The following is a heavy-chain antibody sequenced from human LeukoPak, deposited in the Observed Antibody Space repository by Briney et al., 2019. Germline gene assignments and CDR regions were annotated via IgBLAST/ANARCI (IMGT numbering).Heavy chain of an antibody. CDR3: GKDWKLDY. CDR2: ISDNGGDT. D-gene: IGHD1-1*01. Sequence: GGSLRLSCAASGFTFNNYAMSWVRQAPGKGLEWVSAISDNGGDTKYADSVKGRFTISRDNSKNTLYLQMNSLRAEDTAIYYCGKDWKLDYWGQGTLVTVSS. V-gene: IGHV3-23*01. CDR1: GFTFNNYA. J-gene: IGHJ4*02.